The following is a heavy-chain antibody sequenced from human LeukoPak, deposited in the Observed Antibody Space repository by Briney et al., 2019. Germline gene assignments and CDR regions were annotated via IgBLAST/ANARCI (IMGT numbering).Heavy chain of an antibody. V-gene: IGHV4-59*01. CDR1: GGSISSYY. CDR2: IYYSRIT. CDR3: ARDYGSGSSYPFDY. Sequence: PSETLSLTCTVPGGSISSYYWSWIRQPPGKGLEWIGYIYYSRITNYNPSLKSRVTISVDTSKNQFSLKLSSVTAADTAVYYCARDYGSGSSYPFDYGGQGTLVAVS. J-gene: IGHJ4*02. D-gene: IGHD3-10*01.